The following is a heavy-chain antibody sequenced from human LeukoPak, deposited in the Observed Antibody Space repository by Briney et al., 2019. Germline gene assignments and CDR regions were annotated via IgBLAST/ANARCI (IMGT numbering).Heavy chain of an antibody. V-gene: IGHV3-9*01. CDR2: ISWNSGSI. J-gene: IGHJ4*02. CDR1: GFTFDDYA. CDR3: AKDIRGWLHLYYFDY. D-gene: IGHD5-24*01. Sequence: GGSLRLSCAASGFTFDDYAMHWVRQAPGKGLEWVSGISWNSGSIGYADSVKGRFTISRDNAKNSLYLQMNSLRAEDTALYYCAKDIRGWLHLYYFDYWGQGTLVTVSS.